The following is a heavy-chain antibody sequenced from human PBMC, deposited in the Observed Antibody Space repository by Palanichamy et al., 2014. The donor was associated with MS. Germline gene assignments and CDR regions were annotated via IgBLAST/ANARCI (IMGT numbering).Heavy chain of an antibody. CDR2: IYYSGST. V-gene: IGHV4-30-4*01. D-gene: IGHD2-15*01. J-gene: IGHJ4*02. CDR1: GGSISSGDYY. Sequence: QVQLQDGAPGLVKPSPDPCPSPCTVSGGSISSGDYYWSWIRQPPGKGLEWIGYIYYSGSTYYNPSLKSRTIMSLDASNNQFSLRLSSVTAADTAVYYCARHYCRGGSCPFMAPEYWGQGTMVTVSS. CDR3: ARHYCRGGSCPFMAPEY.